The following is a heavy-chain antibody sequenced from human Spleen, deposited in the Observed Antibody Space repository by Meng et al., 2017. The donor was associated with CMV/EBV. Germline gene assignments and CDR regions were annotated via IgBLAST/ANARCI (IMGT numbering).Heavy chain of an antibody. J-gene: IGHJ4*02. CDR1: GFTFSNYG. Sequence: GGSLRLSCAASGFTFSNYGMHWVRQAPGKGLEWVAFLRYDGNNKYYTDSVKGRFTISRDNSKNTLYLQMNSLRAEDTAVYYCAKDSWNYRSYFDYWGQGTLVTVSS. CDR2: LRYDGNNK. D-gene: IGHD1-7*01. V-gene: IGHV3-30*02. CDR3: AKDSWNYRSYFDY.